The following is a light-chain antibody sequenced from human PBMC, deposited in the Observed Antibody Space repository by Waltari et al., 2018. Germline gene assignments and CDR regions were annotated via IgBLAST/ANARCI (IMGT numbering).Light chain of an antibody. V-gene: IGKV2-40*01. CDR3: VQIIAFPFS. J-gene: IGKJ2*03. CDR2: GGS. CDR1: QSLLHSNGNTC. Sequence: DIVMTQTRLSLSITPGEPASISCRSSQSLLHSNGNTCLHWYLQKPGQSPQLLIYGGSNRASGVPDRFSGSGSGTDFTLKISKVEAEDVGFYYCVQIIAFPFSFGQGTKVEIK.